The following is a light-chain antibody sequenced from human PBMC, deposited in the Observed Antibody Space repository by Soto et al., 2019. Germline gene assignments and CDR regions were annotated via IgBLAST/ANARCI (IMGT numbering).Light chain of an antibody. Sequence: EIVLPQSPDPLCLSPGERATLSCRASESVTTSHIARYQQKPGQAPRLLIYRASSRATGIPDRFSGSGSGTDFTLTISTLVPEDFAVYYCQYYGSTRNTVGERTGLEIK. V-gene: IGKV3-20*01. CDR1: ESVTTSH. CDR3: QYYGSTRNT. CDR2: RAS. J-gene: IGKJ5*01.